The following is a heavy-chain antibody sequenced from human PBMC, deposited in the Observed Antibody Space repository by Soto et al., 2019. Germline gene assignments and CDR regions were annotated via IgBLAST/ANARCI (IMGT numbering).Heavy chain of an antibody. J-gene: IGHJ5*02. D-gene: IGHD2-15*01. CDR2: ISPGSRYP. CDR3: VRGGGGGMFDP. CDR1: GFTFSDYY. Sequence: GGSLRLSCASSGFTFSDYYMSWIRQAPGKGLEWLSYISPGSRYPTYADSVKGRFTISRDNARRSLSLQMNSLTVDDTAIYYCVRGGGGGMFDPWGQGSMVTVSS. V-gene: IGHV3-11*06.